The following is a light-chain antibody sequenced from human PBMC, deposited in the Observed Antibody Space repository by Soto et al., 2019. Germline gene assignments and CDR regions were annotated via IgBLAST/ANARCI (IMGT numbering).Light chain of an antibody. CDR3: SSYTSISTPYV. CDR2: DVS. Sequence: QSALTQPASVSGSPGQSITISCTGTSSDVGGYNYVSWYQQHPGKAPKLMIYDVSNRPSGVSNRFSGSKSGNTASLTISGLQAEDVADYYCSSYTSISTPYVFGTGTKLTVL. V-gene: IGLV2-14*01. J-gene: IGLJ1*01. CDR1: SSDVGGYNY.